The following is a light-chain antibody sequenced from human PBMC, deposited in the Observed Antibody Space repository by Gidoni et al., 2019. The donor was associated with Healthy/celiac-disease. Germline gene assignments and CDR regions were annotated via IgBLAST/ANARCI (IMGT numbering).Light chain of an antibody. Sequence: DIQMTQSPSSLSASLGDRVTITCRASQSISSCLNWYQQKPGKAPKLLIYAASSLQSGVPSRFSGSGSGTDFTLTISSLQPEDFATYYCQQSYSTPQTFGQGTKVEIK. CDR3: QQSYSTPQT. CDR2: AAS. V-gene: IGKV1-39*01. J-gene: IGKJ1*01. CDR1: QSISSC.